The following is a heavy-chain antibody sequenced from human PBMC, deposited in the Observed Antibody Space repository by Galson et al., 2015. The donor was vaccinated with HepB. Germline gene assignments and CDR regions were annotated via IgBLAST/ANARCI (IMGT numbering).Heavy chain of an antibody. CDR3: TTATLLWFGERPLYYFDY. CDR1: GFTFSNAW. V-gene: IGHV3-15*07. Sequence: LRLSCAASGFTFSNAWMNWVRQAPGKGLEWVGRIKSKTDGGTTDYAAPVKGRFTISRDDSKNTLYLQMNSLKTEDTAVYYCTTATLLWFGERPLYYFDYWGQGTLVTVSS. D-gene: IGHD3-10*01. J-gene: IGHJ4*02. CDR2: IKSKTDGGTT.